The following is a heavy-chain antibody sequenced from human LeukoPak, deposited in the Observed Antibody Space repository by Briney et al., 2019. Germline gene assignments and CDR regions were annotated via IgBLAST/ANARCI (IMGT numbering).Heavy chain of an antibody. D-gene: IGHD3-9*01. V-gene: IGHV5-10-1*01. Sequence: GESLRISRKGSGYRFPSYWISWVRQMPGKGLEWMGRIDPSDSYTNYSPSFQGHVTISADKAISTAYLKWSSLKASDTAMYYCARHYYDILTGYLYYYYGMDVWGHGTTVTVSS. CDR1: GYRFPSYW. CDR3: ARHYYDILTGYLYYYYGMDV. CDR2: IDPSDSYT. J-gene: IGHJ6*02.